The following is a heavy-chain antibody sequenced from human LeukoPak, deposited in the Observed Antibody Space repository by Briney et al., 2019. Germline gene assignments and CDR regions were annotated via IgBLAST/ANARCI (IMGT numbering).Heavy chain of an antibody. V-gene: IGHV4-61*02. CDR2: IYTSGST. Sequence: PSETLSLTCTVSGGSISSGSYYWSWIRQPAGKGLEWIGRIYTSGSTNYNPSLKSRVTISVDTSKKQFSLKLSSVTAADTAVYYCARDQRFTFWGQGTLVTVSS. D-gene: IGHD5-24*01. CDR1: GGSISSGSYY. CDR3: ARDQRFTF. J-gene: IGHJ4*02.